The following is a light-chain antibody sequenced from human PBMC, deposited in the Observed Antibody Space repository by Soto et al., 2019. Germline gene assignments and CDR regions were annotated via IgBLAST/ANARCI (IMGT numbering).Light chain of an antibody. CDR3: QQRSNWPPT. J-gene: IGKJ3*01. Sequence: EIVLTQSPATLSLSPGERATLSCRASRSVSSYLAWYQRKPGQTPRLLIHDASNRATGIPVRFSGSGSGTDFTLTISSLEPEDFAVYYCQQRSNWPPTFGPGTKVDIK. CDR1: RSVSSY. CDR2: DAS. V-gene: IGKV3-11*01.